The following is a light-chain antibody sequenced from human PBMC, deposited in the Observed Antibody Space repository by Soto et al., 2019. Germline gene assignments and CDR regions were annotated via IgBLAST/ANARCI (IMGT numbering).Light chain of an antibody. CDR3: AAWDDSVYGVV. J-gene: IGLJ2*01. CDR1: SSNIGTNT. V-gene: IGLV1-44*01. Sequence: QAVVTQPPSASGTPGQRVTISCSGGSSNIGTNTVNWYQHLPGTAPKPLIYSNNQRPSGVPDRFSGSKSGTSASLAISGLQSEDEANYYCAAWDDSVYGVVFGGGTKLTVL. CDR2: SNN.